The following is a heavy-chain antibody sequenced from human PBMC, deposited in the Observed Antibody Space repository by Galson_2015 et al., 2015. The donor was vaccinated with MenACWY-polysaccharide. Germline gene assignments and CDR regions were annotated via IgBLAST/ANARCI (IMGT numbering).Heavy chain of an antibody. CDR1: AFTVSSNH. CDR3: ARLAVDNYFDY. J-gene: IGHJ4*02. Sequence: LRLSCAASAFTVSSNHMSWVRQAPGKGLEWVSVIYSGGSTYYADSVKGRFTISRDNSKNTLYLQMNSLRAEDTALYYCARLAVDNYFDYWGQGTLVAVSS. D-gene: IGHD6-19*01. CDR2: IYSGGST. V-gene: IGHV3-66*01.